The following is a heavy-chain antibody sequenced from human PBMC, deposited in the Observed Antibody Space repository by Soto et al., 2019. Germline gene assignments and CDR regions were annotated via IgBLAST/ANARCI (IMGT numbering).Heavy chain of an antibody. CDR2: IYYSGST. D-gene: IGHD6-6*01. V-gene: IGHV4-59*01. CDR1: GGSISSYY. Sequence: QVQLQESGPGLVKPSETLSLTCTVSGGSISSYYWSWIRQPPGKGLEWIGYIYYSGSTNYNPSLTSRGTIAVDTSKNQCSLKLSSVTAADTAVYYCARGDGDEQLVYYYYGMDVWGQGTTVTVSS. CDR3: ARGDGDEQLVYYYYGMDV. J-gene: IGHJ6*02.